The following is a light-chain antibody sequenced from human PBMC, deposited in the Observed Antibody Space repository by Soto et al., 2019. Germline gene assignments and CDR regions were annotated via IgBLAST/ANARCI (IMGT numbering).Light chain of an antibody. CDR1: SSDVGGYNY. V-gene: IGLV2-14*01. CDR2: EVS. Sequence: QSALTQPASVSGSLGQSITISCTGTSSDVGGYNYVSWYQHHPGKAPKLMIYEVSNRPSGVSIRFSGSKSGNTASLTISGLQAEDEADYYCSSYTSSSTLVFGTGTKLTVL. CDR3: SSYTSSSTLV. J-gene: IGLJ1*01.